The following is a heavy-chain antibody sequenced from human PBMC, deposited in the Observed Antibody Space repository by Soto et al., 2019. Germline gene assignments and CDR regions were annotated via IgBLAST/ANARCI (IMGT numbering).Heavy chain of an antibody. CDR1: GGSFSGNY. CDR2: INHSGNT. J-gene: IGHJ6*02. Sequence: QVQLQQWGAGLLKPSETLSLTCAVYGGSFSGNYWSWNRQPPGKGLEWMGEINHSGNTNYNPSLKSRVTLSVDTSNNQFSLKLTSVTAADTAVYYCARTPYDYVWGSYRDVYYYAMDVWGQGTTVTVSS. D-gene: IGHD3-16*02. CDR3: ARTPYDYVWGSYRDVYYYAMDV. V-gene: IGHV4-34*01.